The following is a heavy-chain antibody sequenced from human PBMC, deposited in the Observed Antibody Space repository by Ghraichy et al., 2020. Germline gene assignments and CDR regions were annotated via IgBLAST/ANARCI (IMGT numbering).Heavy chain of an antibody. J-gene: IGHJ3*02. CDR2: INHSGST. CDR1: GGSFSGYY. Sequence: GSLRLSCAVYGGSFSGYYWSWIRQPPGKGLEWIGEINHSGSTNYNPSLKSRVTISVDTSKNQFSLKLSSVTAADTAVYYCARGRPPGAFDIWGQGTMVTVS. V-gene: IGHV4-34*01. CDR3: ARGRPPGAFDI.